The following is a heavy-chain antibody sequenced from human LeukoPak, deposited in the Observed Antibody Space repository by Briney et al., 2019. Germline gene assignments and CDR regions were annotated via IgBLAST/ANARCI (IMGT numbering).Heavy chain of an antibody. CDR2: IYYSGST. Sequence: PSETQSLTCTVSGGSISSSSYYWGWIRQPPGKGLEWIGSIYYSGSTYYNPSLKSRVTISVDTSKNQFSLKLSSVTAADTAVYYCARAGSSGWYVDYWGQGTLVTVSS. D-gene: IGHD6-19*01. V-gene: IGHV4-39*01. CDR3: ARAGSSGWYVDY. CDR1: GGSISSSSYY. J-gene: IGHJ4*02.